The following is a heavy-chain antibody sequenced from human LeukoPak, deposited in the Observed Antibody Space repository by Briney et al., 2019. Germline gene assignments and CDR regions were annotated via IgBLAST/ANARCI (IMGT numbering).Heavy chain of an antibody. J-gene: IGHJ5*02. Sequence: GASVKVSCKASGYTFTSYGISWVRQAPGQGLEWMGWISAYNGNTNYAQKLRGRVTMTTDTSTSTAYMELRSLRSDDTAVYYCARASFWESPINWFDPWGQGTLVTVSS. D-gene: IGHD3-16*01. CDR2: ISAYNGNT. V-gene: IGHV1-18*01. CDR3: ARASFWESPINWFDP. CDR1: GYTFTSYG.